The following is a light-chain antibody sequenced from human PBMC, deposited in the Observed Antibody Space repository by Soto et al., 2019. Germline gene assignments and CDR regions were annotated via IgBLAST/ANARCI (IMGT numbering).Light chain of an antibody. V-gene: IGKV3-20*01. CDR3: QHYANSPWT. Sequence: EIVLTQSPGTLSLSPGERATLSCRASQSVGSYLAWYQQKPGQAPRLLIYGASDRATDIPDRFSGRGSGTEFTLIISRLEPEDFSVYYCQHYANSPWTFGQGTKVEIK. CDR1: QSVGSY. J-gene: IGKJ1*01. CDR2: GAS.